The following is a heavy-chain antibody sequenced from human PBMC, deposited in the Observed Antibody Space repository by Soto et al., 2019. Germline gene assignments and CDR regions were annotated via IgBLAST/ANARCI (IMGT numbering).Heavy chain of an antibody. D-gene: IGHD6-19*01. CDR3: AKARDQQWVRLPFDY. CDR2: FSATSENT. V-gene: IGHV3-23*01. Sequence: EVQLLESGGGLVRAGGSLRLSCVGSGFFFSSYTMTWVRQAPGKGLEWVSSFSATSENTYYADSVRGRFTISRDNSKNTLFLQMNSLTAEDTAMYYCAKARDQQWVRLPFDYWGQGILVIVSS. J-gene: IGHJ4*02. CDR1: GFFFSSYT.